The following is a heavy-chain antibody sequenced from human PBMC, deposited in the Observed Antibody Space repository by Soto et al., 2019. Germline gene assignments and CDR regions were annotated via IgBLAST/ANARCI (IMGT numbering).Heavy chain of an antibody. J-gene: IGHJ4*02. V-gene: IGHV3-30*18. CDR3: AKDQKWEPLRPFDF. Sequence: QPGGSLTLFCAASGVTFRSYGMHWVRQAPGKGLEWVAFISYDGSNKFYADSVKGRFTISRDNSKNMLYLQMNSLRADDTAVYYCAKDQKWEPLRPFDFWGQGTLVTVSS. D-gene: IGHD1-26*01. CDR1: GVTFRSYG. CDR2: ISYDGSNK.